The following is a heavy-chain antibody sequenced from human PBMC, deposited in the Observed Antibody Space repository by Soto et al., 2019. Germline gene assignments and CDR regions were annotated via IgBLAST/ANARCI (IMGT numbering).Heavy chain of an antibody. D-gene: IGHD6-19*01. J-gene: IGHJ5*02. CDR2: IYTSGST. Sequence: QVQLQESGPGLVKPSETLSLTCTVSGGSISSYYWSWIRQPAGKGLGWIGRIYTSGSTNYNPSLKSRVTMSVDTSKNQFSLKLSSVTAADTAVYYCARDDNGWPHNWFDPWGQGTLVTVSS. V-gene: IGHV4-4*07. CDR1: GGSISSYY. CDR3: ARDDNGWPHNWFDP.